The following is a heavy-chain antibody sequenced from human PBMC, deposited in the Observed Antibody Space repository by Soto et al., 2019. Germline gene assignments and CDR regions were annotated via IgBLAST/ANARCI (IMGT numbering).Heavy chain of an antibody. CDR2: TSGGGGTT. V-gene: IGHV3-23*01. J-gene: IGHJ4*02. Sequence: EVQLLESGVGLVQPGGSLRLSCAASGFTFNSYAMSWVRQAPGQGLEWVSITSGGGGTTYYADSVKGRFAISRDNSKNTLYLEMNSLRAEDTAVYFCAKRYHTTTSCFDYWGQGTLFTVSS. CDR3: AKRYHTTTSCFDY. CDR1: GFTFNSYA. D-gene: IGHD2-2*01.